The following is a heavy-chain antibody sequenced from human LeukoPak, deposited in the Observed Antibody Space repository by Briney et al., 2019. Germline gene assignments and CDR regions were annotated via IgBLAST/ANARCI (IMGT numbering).Heavy chain of an antibody. Sequence: GRSLRLSCAASGFTFDDYAMHWVRQAPGKGLEWVSGIRWNSGSIGYADSVKGRFTISRDNAKNSLYLQMNSLRAEDTALYYCAKASLGELSLYDYWGQGTLVTVSS. CDR1: GFTFDDYA. CDR3: AKASLGELSLYDY. CDR2: IRWNSGSI. J-gene: IGHJ4*02. D-gene: IGHD3-16*02. V-gene: IGHV3-9*01.